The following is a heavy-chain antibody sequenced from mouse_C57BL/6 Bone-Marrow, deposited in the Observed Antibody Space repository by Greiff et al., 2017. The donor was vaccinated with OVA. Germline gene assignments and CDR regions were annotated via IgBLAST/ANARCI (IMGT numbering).Heavy chain of an antibody. V-gene: IGHV1-69*01. Sequence: VQLQQPGAELVMPGASVKLSCKASGYTFTSYWMHWVKQRPGQGLEWIGEIDPSDSYTNYNQKFKGKSTLTVDKSSSTAYMQLSSLTSEDSAVYYGAREFYYYGSSPYYFDYWGQGTTLTVSS. CDR2: IDPSDSYT. CDR3: AREFYYYGSSPYYFDY. CDR1: GYTFTSYW. D-gene: IGHD1-1*01. J-gene: IGHJ2*01.